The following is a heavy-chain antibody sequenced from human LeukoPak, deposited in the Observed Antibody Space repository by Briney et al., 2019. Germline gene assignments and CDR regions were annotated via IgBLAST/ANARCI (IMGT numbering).Heavy chain of an antibody. CDR3: AKDKDQDIVVVPAATSINYYYMDV. J-gene: IGHJ6*03. CDR2: ISGSGGTT. Sequence: GGSLRLSCAASGFTFSTYAMNWVRQAPGKGLEWVSVISGSGGTTYYADSVKGRFTISRDNSKNSLYLQMNSLRAEDTALYYCAKDKDQDIVVVPAATSINYYYMDVWGKGTTVTVSS. V-gene: IGHV3-43*02. CDR1: GFTFSTYA. D-gene: IGHD2-2*01.